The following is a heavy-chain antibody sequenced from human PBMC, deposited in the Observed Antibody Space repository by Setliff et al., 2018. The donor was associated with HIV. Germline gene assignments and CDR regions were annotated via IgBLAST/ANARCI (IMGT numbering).Heavy chain of an antibody. CDR3: ARAPKRVYYYGSGTYLHDAFDI. CDR1: GYTFTSYG. Sequence: ASVKVSCKASGYTFTSYGISWVRQAPGQGLEWMGWISAYNGNTNYAQNFQGRVTMTTDTSTSTAYMELRNLRSDDTAVYYCARAPKRVYYYGSGTYLHDAFDIWGQGTMVTVSS. CDR2: ISAYNGNT. J-gene: IGHJ3*02. V-gene: IGHV1-18*01. D-gene: IGHD3-10*01.